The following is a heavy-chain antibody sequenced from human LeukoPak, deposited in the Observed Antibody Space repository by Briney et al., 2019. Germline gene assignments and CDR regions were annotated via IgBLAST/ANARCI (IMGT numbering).Heavy chain of an antibody. D-gene: IGHD4-23*01. CDR2: IHRSGSP. Sequence: PSGTLSLTCTVSLDSTTSNFWSWVRQPPGKGLEWIGEIHRSGSPNYNPSLQSRVTISIDRSRNQIALELSSVTAADTAVYYCARTTVVSRYFDYWGQGTLVTVSS. V-gene: IGHV4-4*02. CDR1: LDSTTSNF. CDR3: ARTTVVSRYFDY. J-gene: IGHJ4*02.